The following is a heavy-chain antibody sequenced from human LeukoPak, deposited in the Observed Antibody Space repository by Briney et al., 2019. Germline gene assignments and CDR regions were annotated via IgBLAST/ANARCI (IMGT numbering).Heavy chain of an antibody. D-gene: IGHD3-10*01. Sequence: SETLSLTCTVSGGSISGYYWSWIRQPPGKGLEWIGYIYYSGSTNYNPSLKSRVTISVDTSKNQFSLKLSSVTAADTAVYYCARTLYYYYGSGSNYYYYGMDVWGKGTTVTVSS. J-gene: IGHJ6*04. CDR2: IYYSGST. V-gene: IGHV4-59*01. CDR3: ARTLYYYYGSGSNYYYYGMDV. CDR1: GGSISGYY.